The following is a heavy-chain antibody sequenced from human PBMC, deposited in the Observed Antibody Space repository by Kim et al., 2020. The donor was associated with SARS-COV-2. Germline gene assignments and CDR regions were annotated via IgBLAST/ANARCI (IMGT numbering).Heavy chain of an antibody. J-gene: IGHJ4*02. Sequence: KGRFPISRENSKNTLYLPMNGLRAEDTAVYYCARDGWGGGTTVTTLLDYWGQGTLVTVSS. V-gene: IGHV3-30*07. D-gene: IGHD4-17*01. CDR3: ARDGWGGGTTVTTLLDY.